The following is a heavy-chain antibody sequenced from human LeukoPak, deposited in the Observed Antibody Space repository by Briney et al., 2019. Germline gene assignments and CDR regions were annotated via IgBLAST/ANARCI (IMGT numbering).Heavy chain of an antibody. CDR1: GYTFTSNY. CDR3: ARDNSVGDYAWWFDP. J-gene: IGHJ5*02. D-gene: IGHD1-26*01. CDR2: INPSGGST. Sequence: ASVKVSCKASGYTFTSNYMHWVRQAPGQGLEWMGVINPSGGSTSYAQKFQGRVTMTRDMSMSTDYMELSSLRSEDTAVYYCARDNSVGDYAWWFDPWGQGTLVTVSS. V-gene: IGHV1-46*01.